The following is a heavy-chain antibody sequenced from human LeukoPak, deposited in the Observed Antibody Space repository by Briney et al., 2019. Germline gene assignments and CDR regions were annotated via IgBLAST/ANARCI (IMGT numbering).Heavy chain of an antibody. CDR2: ISSTSSYI. Sequence: GGSLRLSCAASGFTFSSYSMNWVRQAPGKGLEWVSSISSTSSYIYYADSVKGRFTISRDNAKNSLYLQMNSLRAEDTAVYYCARAGIQLWSPGYFDYWGQGTLVTVSS. J-gene: IGHJ4*02. D-gene: IGHD5-18*01. CDR3: ARAGIQLWSPGYFDY. V-gene: IGHV3-21*01. CDR1: GFTFSSYS.